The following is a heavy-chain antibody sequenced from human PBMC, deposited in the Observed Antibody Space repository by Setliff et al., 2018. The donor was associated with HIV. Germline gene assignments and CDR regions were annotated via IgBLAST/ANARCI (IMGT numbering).Heavy chain of an antibody. D-gene: IGHD2-21*02. CDR3: ARGGLGFLDWCLPDS. CDR2: ISGLTGEV. CDR1: GYDFSSYS. V-gene: IGHV1-18*04. J-gene: IGHJ4*02. Sequence: ASVKVSCKASGYDFSSYSMMWVRQTPGQGLEWPGWISGLTGEVRLAKEFQGRVTLTTSAYTAYMELKSLRSEDRGVYYCARGGLGFLDWCLPDSWGQGTLVTVSS.